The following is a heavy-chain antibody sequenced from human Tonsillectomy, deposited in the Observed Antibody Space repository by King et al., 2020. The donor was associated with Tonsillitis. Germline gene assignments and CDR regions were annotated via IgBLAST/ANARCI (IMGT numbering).Heavy chain of an antibody. CDR2: IYPGDSHT. Sequence: VQLVESGAEVKKPGESLKIACKGSGYSFSDYWIAWVRQMPGKGLEWMGVIYPGDSHTTYSPSVQGQVTTSVDKSISTAYLQWTSLRASDTAMYYCARQGRYDFWSGYPDPFDYWGQGILVTVSS. D-gene: IGHD3-3*01. J-gene: IGHJ4*02. CDR3: ARQGRYDFWSGYPDPFDY. V-gene: IGHV5-51*01. CDR1: GYSFSDYW.